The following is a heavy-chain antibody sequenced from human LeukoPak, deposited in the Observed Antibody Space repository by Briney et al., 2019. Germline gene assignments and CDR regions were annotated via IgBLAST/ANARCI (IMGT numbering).Heavy chain of an antibody. D-gene: IGHD3-3*01. J-gene: IGHJ5*02. V-gene: IGHV4-59*01. CDR1: GGSISGYY. Sequence: SETLSLTCAVSGGSISGYYWSWVRQPPGKGLEWIGYIYYSGSTNYNPSLKSRVTISVDTSKNQFSLKLHSVTAADTAVYYCAREGTIFGVVGPWFDPWGQGTLVTVSS. CDR3: AREGTIFGVVGPWFDP. CDR2: IYYSGST.